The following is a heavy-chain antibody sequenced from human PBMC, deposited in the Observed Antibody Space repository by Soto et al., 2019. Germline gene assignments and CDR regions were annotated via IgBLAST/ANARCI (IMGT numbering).Heavy chain of an antibody. V-gene: IGHV5-10-1*01. CDR2: IDPSDSST. J-gene: IGHJ4*02. CDR1: GYTFTSYW. D-gene: IGHD5-18*01. CDR3: AATGYTYGYHFDH. Sequence: GESLKTSCKGPGYTFTSYWISWVRQMPGKGLEWMGRIDPSDSSTNSTPSLQGHVTISTDKSINTAHLQWSSLDVSDTAMYYCAATGYTYGYHFDHWGQGTQVTVSS.